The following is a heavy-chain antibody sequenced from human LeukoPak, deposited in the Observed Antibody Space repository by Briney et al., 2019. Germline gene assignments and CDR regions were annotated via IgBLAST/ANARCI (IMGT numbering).Heavy chain of an antibody. CDR1: GYSFAEYY. V-gene: IGHV1-2*02. D-gene: IGHD3-10*01. CDR2: IKPNSGGT. CDR3: ATNILVRDIINWFDP. Sequence: VASVKVSCKASGYSFAEYYMHWVRQAPGQGLEWMGWIKPNSGGTRSAQKFQGRVTMTRDTSISTAYMELSSLKYDDTAVYYCATNILVRDIINWFDPWGQGTLSPSPQ. J-gene: IGHJ5*02.